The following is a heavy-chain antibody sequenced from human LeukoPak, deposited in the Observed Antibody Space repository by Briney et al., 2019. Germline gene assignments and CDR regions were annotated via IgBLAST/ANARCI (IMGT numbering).Heavy chain of an antibody. Sequence: GGSLRLSCAASGFTFSSYAMHWVRQAPGKGLEWVAVISYDGNNKYYADSVKGRFTISKDNSKNTLYLQINSLRTEDTAMYYCARDQVGDWGQGTLVIVSS. CDR3: ARDQVGD. CDR2: ISYDGNNK. D-gene: IGHD3-10*01. V-gene: IGHV3-30-3*01. J-gene: IGHJ4*02. CDR1: GFTFSSYA.